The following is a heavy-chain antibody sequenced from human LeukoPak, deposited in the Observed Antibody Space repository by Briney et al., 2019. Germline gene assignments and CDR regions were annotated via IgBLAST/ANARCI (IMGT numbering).Heavy chain of an antibody. Sequence: PGGSLRLSCAASGFPFRTHSMSWVRQAPGKGLEWVANIKRDGSEKYHVDSVKGRFTISRDNAKNSLDLQMNSLRAEDTAVYYCAKRGYTYGPLDAIDVWGQGTVVTVSS. V-gene: IGHV3-7*03. D-gene: IGHD5-18*01. J-gene: IGHJ3*01. CDR3: AKRGYTYGPLDAIDV. CDR1: GFPFRTHS. CDR2: IKRDGSEK.